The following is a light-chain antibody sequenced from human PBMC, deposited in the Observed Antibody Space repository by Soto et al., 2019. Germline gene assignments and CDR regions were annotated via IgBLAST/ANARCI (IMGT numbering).Light chain of an antibody. V-gene: IGKV3-11*01. CDR1: QSVSTY. Sequence: EIVLTQSPATLSLSPGESVTLSCRTSQSVSTYFAWYQQKPGRAPRLLIYDASNRATGIPARFIGSGSGTDFTLTISSLEPEDFAVYYCQQRSNWPFTFGQGTRLEIQ. J-gene: IGKJ5*01. CDR3: QQRSNWPFT. CDR2: DAS.